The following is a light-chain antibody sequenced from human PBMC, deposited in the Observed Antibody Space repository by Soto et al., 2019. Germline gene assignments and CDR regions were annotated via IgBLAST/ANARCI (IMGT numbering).Light chain of an antibody. CDR2: GAS. V-gene: IGKV3-15*01. CDR3: QQYNSLWT. Sequence: EMVMTQSPATLSVSPGERASLSCRASQSVSSNLAWYQQKPGQAPRLLIYGASTRATGIPARFSGSGSGTEFTLTISSLQSEDFAIYYCQQYNSLWTFGQGTKVEIK. CDR1: QSVSSN. J-gene: IGKJ1*01.